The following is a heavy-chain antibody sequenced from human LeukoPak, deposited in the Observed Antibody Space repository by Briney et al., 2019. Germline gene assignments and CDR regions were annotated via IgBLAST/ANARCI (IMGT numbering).Heavy chain of an antibody. Sequence: SETLSLTCAVYGGSFSGYYWSWIRQPPGKGLEWIGKINHSGSTNYNPSLKSRVTISVDTSKNQFSLKLSSVTAADTAVYYCARSTRGGRGWSFDIWGQGTMVTVSS. V-gene: IGHV4-34*01. CDR2: INHSGST. D-gene: IGHD2-2*01. CDR1: GGSFSGYY. CDR3: ARSTRGGRGWSFDI. J-gene: IGHJ3*02.